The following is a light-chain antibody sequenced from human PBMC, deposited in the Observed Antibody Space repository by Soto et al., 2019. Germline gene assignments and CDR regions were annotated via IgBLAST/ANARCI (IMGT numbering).Light chain of an antibody. CDR2: DAS. J-gene: IGKJ5*01. Sequence: DIQMTQSPSSLSASVGDRVTITCQASQDINKNLIWYQQKPGKAPKLLIYDASDLDTGVPSRFSGSGSGTGFTFTISSLQTEDFATYYCQQYESLPLTVGQGTRLEIK. V-gene: IGKV1-33*01. CDR1: QDINKN. CDR3: QQYESLPLT.